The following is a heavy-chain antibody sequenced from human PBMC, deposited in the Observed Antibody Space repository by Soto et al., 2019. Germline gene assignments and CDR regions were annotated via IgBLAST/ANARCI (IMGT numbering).Heavy chain of an antibody. J-gene: IGHJ6*04. CDR2: IDPSDSYT. Sequence: PGESLKISCNGSGYSFTSYWISWVRQMPGKGLEWMGRIDPSDSYTNYSPSFQGHVTISADKSISTAYLKWSSLKASDTAMYYCARPRNYYYGMDVWGKGTPGTVS. CDR3: ARPRNYYYGMDV. V-gene: IGHV5-10-1*01. CDR1: GYSFTSYW.